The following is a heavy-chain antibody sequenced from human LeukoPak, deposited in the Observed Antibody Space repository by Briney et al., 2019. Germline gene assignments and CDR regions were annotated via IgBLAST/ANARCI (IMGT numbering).Heavy chain of an antibody. CDR2: ISGSGGST. Sequence: GGSLRLSCAASGFTFSSYAMSWVRQAPGKGLEWVSAISGSGGSTYYADSVKGRFTISRDNSKNTLYLQMNSLRAEDTAVYYCAKKGRGMWLLTPYYFDYWGQGTLVTVSS. J-gene: IGHJ4*02. CDR1: GFTFSSYA. V-gene: IGHV3-23*01. D-gene: IGHD3-22*01. CDR3: AKKGRGMWLLTPYYFDY.